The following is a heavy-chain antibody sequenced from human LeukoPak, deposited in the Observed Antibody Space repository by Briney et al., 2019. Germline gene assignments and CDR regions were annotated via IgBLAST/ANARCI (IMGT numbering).Heavy chain of an antibody. J-gene: IGHJ4*02. CDR1: GYTFTGYY. D-gene: IGHD3-3*01. CDR2: INPNSGGT. V-gene: IGHV1-2*04. CDR3: ARSYYDFWSGYFDY. Sequence: ASVKVSCKASGYTFTGYYMHWVRQAPGQGLEWMGWINPNSGGTNYAQKFQGWVTMTRDTSISTAYMELSRLRSDDTAVYYCARSYYDFWSGYFDYWGQGTLVTVSS.